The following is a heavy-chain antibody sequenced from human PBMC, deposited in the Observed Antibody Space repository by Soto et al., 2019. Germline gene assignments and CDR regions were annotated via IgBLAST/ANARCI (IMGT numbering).Heavy chain of an antibody. CDR1: GDSISRGFYS. V-gene: IGHV4-30-2*01. J-gene: IGHJ5*02. D-gene: IGHD6-6*01. CDR2: IYPSGST. Sequence: SETLSLTCVVSGDSISRGFYSWSWIRQPPGKGLEYIGYIYPSGSTYYNPSLRSRVIISVDRSKNEFSLNVSTVTAADTALYFCARDSSSSGENWFDPWGQGALVTVSS. CDR3: ARDSSSSGENWFDP.